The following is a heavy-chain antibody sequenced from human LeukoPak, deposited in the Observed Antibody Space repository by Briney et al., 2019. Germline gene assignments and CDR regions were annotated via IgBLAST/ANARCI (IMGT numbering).Heavy chain of an antibody. CDR3: AFTNSGYDWSDY. CDR2: INPSGGST. Sequence: GASVKVSCKASGYTFTSYYMHWVRQAPGQGLEWMGIINPSGGSTSYAQKFQGRVTMTRDTSTSTVYMELSSLRSEDTAVYYCAFTNSGYDWSDYWGQGTLVTVSS. J-gene: IGHJ4*02. D-gene: IGHD5-12*01. CDR1: GYTFTSYY. V-gene: IGHV1-46*01.